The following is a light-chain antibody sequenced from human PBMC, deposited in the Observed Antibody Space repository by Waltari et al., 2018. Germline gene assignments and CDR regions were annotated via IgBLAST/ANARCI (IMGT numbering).Light chain of an antibody. CDR1: SSDIGGYNF. CDR3: SSYISSDIPVV. V-gene: IGLV2-14*03. Sequence: QSALTQPASASGSPGQSITISCTGTSSDIGGYNFVSWYQQYPGKVPKLIIYDVNNRPSGVSNRFSGSQSGDTACLTIAGRQAEDEADYYCSSYISSDIPVVFGGGTKLTVL. CDR2: DVN. J-gene: IGLJ2*01.